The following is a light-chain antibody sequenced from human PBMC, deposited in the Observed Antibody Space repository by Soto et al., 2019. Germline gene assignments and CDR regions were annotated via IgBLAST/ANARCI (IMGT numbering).Light chain of an antibody. CDR1: QSVADN. Sequence: SQSPATLSVSTGERVTLSCRSSQSVADNLAWFQQKPGQGPRLLIYGASTRATGIPARFSGSGSETDFTLTVSSLRSEDSAVYYCQQYNYWPITFGQGTRLAIK. J-gene: IGKJ5*01. V-gene: IGKV3-15*01. CDR3: QQYNYWPIT. CDR2: GAS.